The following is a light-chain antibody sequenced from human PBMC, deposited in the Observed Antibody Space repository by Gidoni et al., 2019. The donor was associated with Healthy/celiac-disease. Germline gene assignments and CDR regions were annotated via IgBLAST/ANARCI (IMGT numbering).Light chain of an antibody. Sequence: DIQLTQSPSFLSASVGDRVTITCRASQGISSYLAWYQQKPGKAPKLLIYAASTLQSGVPSRFSGSGSGTEFTLTISSLHPEDFATYYCQQLNSYPPVTFGPGTKVDIK. CDR1: QGISSY. V-gene: IGKV1-9*01. J-gene: IGKJ3*01. CDR2: AAS. CDR3: QQLNSYPPVT.